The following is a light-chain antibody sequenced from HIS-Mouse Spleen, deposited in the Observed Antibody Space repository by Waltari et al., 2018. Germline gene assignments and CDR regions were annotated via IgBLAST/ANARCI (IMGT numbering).Light chain of an antibody. CDR1: SSDVGSYNL. CDR3: CSYAGSSTVV. Sequence: QSALTQPASVSGSPGQSITIPCTGTSSDVGSYNLVPCYQQHPGKAPKLMIYEGSKRPSGVSNRFSGSKSGNTASLTISGLQAEDEADYYCCSYAGSSTVVFGGGTKLTVL. CDR2: EGS. J-gene: IGLJ2*01. V-gene: IGLV2-23*01.